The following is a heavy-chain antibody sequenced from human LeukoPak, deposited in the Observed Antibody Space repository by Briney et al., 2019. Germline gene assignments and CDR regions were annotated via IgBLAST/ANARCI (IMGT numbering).Heavy chain of an antibody. V-gene: IGHV4-39*01. CDR2: INYSGRT. Sequence: PSETLSLTCTVSGDSISSSDFYWGWIRRPPGKGLEWIALINYSGRTFYNPSLESRATISVDMSKNQFSLRLNSVTAADTAVYYCARRRKDLNWFDPWGQGTLVTVSS. CDR1: GDSISSSDFY. J-gene: IGHJ5*02. CDR3: ARRRKDLNWFDP.